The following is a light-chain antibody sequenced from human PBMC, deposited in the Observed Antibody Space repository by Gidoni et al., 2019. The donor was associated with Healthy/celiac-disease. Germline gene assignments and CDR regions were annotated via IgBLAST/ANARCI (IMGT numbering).Light chain of an antibody. CDR3: QQSYSTPPT. J-gene: IGKJ5*01. V-gene: IGKV1-39*01. CDR2: AAS. Sequence: IQMLQSPYSLSASVGDRATITCRSSQRSSSYLNWYQQKPEKAPKLLIYAASGLQSGIPSRFSGSGSGTDFTLTISSLQPEDFATYYCQQSYSTPPTFXXXTRVEIK. CDR1: QRSSSY.